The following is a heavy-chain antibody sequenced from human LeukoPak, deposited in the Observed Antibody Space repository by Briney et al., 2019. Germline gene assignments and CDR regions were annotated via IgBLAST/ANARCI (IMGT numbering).Heavy chain of an antibody. CDR3: ARDPPGIAASVSGG. Sequence: PGGSLLLSCTASGFPLLNNYMNWVRPAPGKGLEWVALIYSGGTTNYADSVKGRFNIPRDNSKNTLYLQMTNVRAEDTAVYYCARDPPGIAASVSGGWGQGTLVTVSS. V-gene: IGHV3-53*01. CDR1: GFPLLNNY. J-gene: IGHJ4*02. CDR2: IYSGGTT. D-gene: IGHD6-13*01.